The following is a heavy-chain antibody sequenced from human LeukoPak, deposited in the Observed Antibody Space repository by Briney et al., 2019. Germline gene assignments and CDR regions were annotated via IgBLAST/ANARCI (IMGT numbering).Heavy chain of an antibody. D-gene: IGHD3-9*01. V-gene: IGHV3-23*01. Sequence: GGSLRLSCAASGFNFGSYSMTWVRQAPGKGLEWVSAISGSDDSTYYADSVKGRFTISRDNSKNTLYLQMNRLRAEDTAVYFCARADTSDILTGYSDYWGQGTLVTVSS. CDR3: ARADTSDILTGYSDY. J-gene: IGHJ4*02. CDR2: ISGSDDST. CDR1: GFNFGSYS.